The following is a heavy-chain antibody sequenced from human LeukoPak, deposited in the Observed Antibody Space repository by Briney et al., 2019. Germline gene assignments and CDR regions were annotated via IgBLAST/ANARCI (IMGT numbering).Heavy chain of an antibody. Sequence: GGSLRLSCAASGFTFSSYWMSWVRQAPGKGLEWVAIISYDGSNKYYSDSVKGRFTISRDNSKNTLYLQMNSLRAEDTAVYYCAKDYNRFFYYYMDVWGKGTTVTVSS. CDR1: GFTFSSYW. V-gene: IGHV3-30*18. D-gene: IGHD1-1*01. J-gene: IGHJ6*03. CDR2: ISYDGSNK. CDR3: AKDYNRFFYYYMDV.